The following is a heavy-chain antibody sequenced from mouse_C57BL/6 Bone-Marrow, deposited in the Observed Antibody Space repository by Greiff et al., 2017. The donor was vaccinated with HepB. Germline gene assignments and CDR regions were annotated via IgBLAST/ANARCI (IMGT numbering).Heavy chain of an antibody. V-gene: IGHV1-18*01. Sequence: EVQLQQSGPELVKPGASVKIPCKASGYTFTDYNMDWVKQSHGKSLEWIGDINPNNGGTIYNQKFKGKATLTVDKSSSTAYMELRSLTSEDTAVYYCARGDPWLAYWGQGTLVTVSA. CDR3: ARGDPWLAY. CDR1: GYTFTDYN. CDR2: INPNNGGT. J-gene: IGHJ3*01.